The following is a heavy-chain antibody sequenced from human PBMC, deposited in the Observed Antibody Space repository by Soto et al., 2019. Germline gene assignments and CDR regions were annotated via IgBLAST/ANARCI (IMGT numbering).Heavy chain of an antibody. V-gene: IGHV4-4*02. CDR3: ARLLCFEDQRPMAMYV. J-gene: IGHJ6*02. D-gene: IGHD3-10*02. Sequence: PSETLSLTCTVSGASISSSNWWSWVRQPPGKGLEWIGEIYHSGSTNYNTSLMSRVAISVDKSKNQFSLKLNSVTAADTAVYYCARLLCFEDQRPMAMYVWGQGTTLTVSS. CDR2: IYHSGST. CDR1: GASISSSNW.